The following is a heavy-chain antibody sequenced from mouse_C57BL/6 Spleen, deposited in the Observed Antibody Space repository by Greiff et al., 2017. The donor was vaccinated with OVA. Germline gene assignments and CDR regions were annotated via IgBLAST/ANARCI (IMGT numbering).Heavy chain of an antibody. CDR2: IDPSDSYT. CDR1: GYTFTSYW. J-gene: IGHJ4*01. D-gene: IGHD1-1*01. Sequence: QVQLQQPGAELVRPGTSVKLSCKASGYTFTSYWMHWVKQRPGQGLEWIGVIDPSDSYTNYNQKFKGKATLTVDTSSSTAYMRLSSLTSEDSAVYYCARDYYGTMDYWGQGTSVTVSS. V-gene: IGHV1-59*01. CDR3: ARDYYGTMDY.